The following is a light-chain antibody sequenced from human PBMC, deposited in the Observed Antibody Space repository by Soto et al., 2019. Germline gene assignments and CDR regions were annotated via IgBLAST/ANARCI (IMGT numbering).Light chain of an antibody. J-gene: IGLJ1*01. V-gene: IGLV1-47*01. CDR3: FSFTTTSTHV. CDR1: SSSIGSNY. Sequence: QPVLTQPPSASGTPGQRVTISCSESSSSIGSNYIYWYQQLPGTAPKLLIYRDSQRPSGVPDRFSGSKSGNTAYLTISGLQVEDEAEYFCFSFTTTSTHVFGTGTKVTVL. CDR2: RDS.